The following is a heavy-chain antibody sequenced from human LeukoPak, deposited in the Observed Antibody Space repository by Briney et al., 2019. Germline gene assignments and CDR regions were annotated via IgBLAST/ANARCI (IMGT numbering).Heavy chain of an antibody. J-gene: IGHJ4*02. D-gene: IGHD5-18*01. CDR3: ARGGYSYGPMPFDY. CDR1: GYTFTSYA. CDR2: INTNTGNP. Sequence: ASVKVSCKASGYTFTSYAMNWVRQAPGQGLEWMGWINTNTGNPTYAQGFTGRFVFSLDTSVSTAYLQISSLKAEDTAVYYCARGGYSYGPMPFDYWGQGTLVTVSS. V-gene: IGHV7-4-1*02.